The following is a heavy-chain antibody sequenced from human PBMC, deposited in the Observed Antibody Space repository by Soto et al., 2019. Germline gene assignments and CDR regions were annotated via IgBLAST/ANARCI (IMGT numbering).Heavy chain of an antibody. D-gene: IGHD5-18*01. V-gene: IGHV3-23*01. CDR1: GFTFSTNP. CDR2: VSGYGGST. CDR3: AKDRESVGYSYGDY. J-gene: IGHJ4*02. Sequence: GGSLRLSCSASGFTFSTNPMTWVRKPQGMGLEWVSTVSGYGGSTWYADSVKGRFTISKDNSKNTLFLQMNSLKPEDTAVYYCAKDRESVGYSYGDYWGQGIQVTVSS.